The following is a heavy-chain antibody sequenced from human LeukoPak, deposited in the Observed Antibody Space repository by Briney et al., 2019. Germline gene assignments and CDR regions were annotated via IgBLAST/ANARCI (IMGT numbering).Heavy chain of an antibody. Sequence: GGSLRLSCAASGFTLSSYAMHWVRQAPGKGLEWVAVISSDGSNKYADSVKGRFTISRENSKNTLYLQMNSLRAEDTAVYYCAKDYSYGYHFDYWGQGTLVTVSS. CDR1: GFTLSSYA. CDR3: AKDYSYGYHFDY. J-gene: IGHJ4*02. D-gene: IGHD5-18*01. CDR2: ISSDGSNK. V-gene: IGHV3-30*18.